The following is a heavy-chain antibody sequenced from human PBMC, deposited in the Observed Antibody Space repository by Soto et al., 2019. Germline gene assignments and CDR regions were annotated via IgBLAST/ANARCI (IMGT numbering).Heavy chain of an antibody. D-gene: IGHD1-1*01. Sequence: SETLSLTCTVSGASISGRSYYWTWIRQPPGKGLEWIGSSYYSGSTYFNPSLKSRATISVDTSKNQFSLRLTSVTAADTAIYYCRTRFHWNDNSFDSWCPGALVTVSS. CDR1: GASISGRSYY. J-gene: IGHJ5*01. CDR2: SYYSGST. V-gene: IGHV4-39*07. CDR3: RTRFHWNDNSFDS.